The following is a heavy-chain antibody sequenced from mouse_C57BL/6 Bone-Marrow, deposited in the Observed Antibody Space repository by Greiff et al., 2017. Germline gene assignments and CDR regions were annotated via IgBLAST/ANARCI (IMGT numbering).Heavy chain of an antibody. CDR1: GYTFTSYD. CDR2: IYPRDGST. Sequence: QMQLKESGPELVKPGASVKLSCKASGYTFTSYDINWVKQRPGQGLEWLGWIYPRDGSTKYNEKFKGKATLTVDPYSSTAYMELHSLSSEGSAVYFCARLEFDGSSGDWYFDVWGTGTTVTVSS. J-gene: IGHJ1*03. CDR3: ARLEFDGSSGDWYFDV. V-gene: IGHV1-85*01. D-gene: IGHD1-1*01.